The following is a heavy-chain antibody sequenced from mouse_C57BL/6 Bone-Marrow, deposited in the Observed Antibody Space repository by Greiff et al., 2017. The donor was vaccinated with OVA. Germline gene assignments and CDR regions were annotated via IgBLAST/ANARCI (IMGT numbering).Heavy chain of an antibody. Sequence: EVQLQESGTVLARPGASVKMSCKTSGYTFTSYWMHWVKQRPGQGLEWIGAIYPGNSDTSYNQKFKGKAKLTAVTSASTAYMELSSLTNEDSAVYYCTRERTRSQATHYYAMDYWGQGTSVTVSS. V-gene: IGHV1-5*01. J-gene: IGHJ4*01. CDR2: IYPGNSDT. D-gene: IGHD3-2*02. CDR1: GYTFTSYW. CDR3: TRERTRSQATHYYAMDY.